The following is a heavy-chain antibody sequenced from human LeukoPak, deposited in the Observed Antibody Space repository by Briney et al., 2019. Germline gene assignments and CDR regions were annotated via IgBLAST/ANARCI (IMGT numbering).Heavy chain of an antibody. CDR1: GFTVSSNY. CDR2: IYSGGST. D-gene: IGHD3-9*01. J-gene: IGHJ4*02. V-gene: IGHV3-53*01. CDR3: TASGYYDISFDY. Sequence: GGSLRLSCAASGFTVSSNYMSWVRQAPGTGLEWVSVIYSGGSTYYADSVKGRFTISRDNSKNTLYLQMNSLRAEDTAVYYCTASGYYDISFDYWGQGTLVTVSS.